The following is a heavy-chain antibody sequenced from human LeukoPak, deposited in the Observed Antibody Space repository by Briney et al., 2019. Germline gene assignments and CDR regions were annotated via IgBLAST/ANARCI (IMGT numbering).Heavy chain of an antibody. Sequence: GGSLRLSCEASGFTFTTYGMHWVRQAPGEGLEWMAVISSDGSNYYYADSVRGRFTISRDNSKNTLYLQMNSLRVEDTAVYYCAKALLAYRTSGSYACGMDVWGQGTTVTVSS. CDR1: GFTFTTYG. CDR3: AKALLAYRTSGSYACGMDV. D-gene: IGHD3-10*01. J-gene: IGHJ6*02. V-gene: IGHV3-30*18. CDR2: ISSDGSNY.